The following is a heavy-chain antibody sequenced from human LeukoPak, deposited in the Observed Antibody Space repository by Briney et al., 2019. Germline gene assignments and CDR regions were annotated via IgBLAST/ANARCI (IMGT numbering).Heavy chain of an antibody. CDR1: GGSFTNNA. CDR2: ILPIFGTA. V-gene: IGHV1-69*06. J-gene: IGHJ4*02. Sequence: ASVKVSCKVSGGSFTNNAISWVRQAPGQGPEWMGRILPIFGTAEYAEKFQGRLTITADKTTTTAYMELTSLKIEDTAFYFCARGKGFVGHVDFWGPGTLVSVSS. CDR3: ARGKGFVGHVDF. D-gene: IGHD3-3*01.